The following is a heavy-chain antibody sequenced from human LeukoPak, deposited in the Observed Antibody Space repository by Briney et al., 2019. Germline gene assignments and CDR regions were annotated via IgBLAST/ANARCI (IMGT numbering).Heavy chain of an antibody. CDR2: ISSASNTI. CDR3: SSGNYADWFDP. V-gene: IGHV3-48*01. CDR1: GFTFSSYS. Sequence: GGSLRLSCAASGFTFSSYSMNWVRQAPGKGLEWVSYISSASNTIYYADSVKGRFTISRDNAKNSLYLQMNSLRAEDTAMYYCSSGNYADWFDPWGQGTLVTVSS. J-gene: IGHJ5*02. D-gene: IGHD1-7*01.